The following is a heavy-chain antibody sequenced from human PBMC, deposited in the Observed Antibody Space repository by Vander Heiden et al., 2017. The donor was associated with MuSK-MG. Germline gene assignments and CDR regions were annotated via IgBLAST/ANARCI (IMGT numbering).Heavy chain of an antibody. Sequence: QLQLQESGSGLVKPSQTLSLTCAVSGGSISSGGYSWSWIRQPPGKGLEWIGYIYHSGSTYYNPSLKSRVTISVDRSKNQFSLKLSSVTAADTAVYYCARGGVVVAAKYYYGMDVWGQGTTVTVSS. CDR2: IYHSGST. D-gene: IGHD2-15*01. J-gene: IGHJ6*02. V-gene: IGHV4-30-2*01. CDR3: ARGGVVVAAKYYYGMDV. CDR1: GGSISSGGYS.